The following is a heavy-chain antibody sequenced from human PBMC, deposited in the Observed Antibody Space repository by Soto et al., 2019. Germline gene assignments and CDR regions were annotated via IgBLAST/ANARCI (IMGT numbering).Heavy chain of an antibody. Sequence: EVQLLESGGGLVQPGGSLRLSCEASGFTFSSYAMSWVRQTPGKGLEWVSTISGSGGSTNYADSVKGRFTISRDNSKNTLNLQMHSLRAEDTAVYFCAKTSFDWNYVSGHYFDHWGQGTLVTVSS. D-gene: IGHD1-7*01. CDR2: ISGSGGST. CDR3: AKTSFDWNYVSGHYFDH. J-gene: IGHJ4*02. V-gene: IGHV3-23*01. CDR1: GFTFSSYA.